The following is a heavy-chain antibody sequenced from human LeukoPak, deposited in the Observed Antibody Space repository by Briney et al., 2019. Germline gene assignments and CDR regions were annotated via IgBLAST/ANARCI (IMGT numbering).Heavy chain of an antibody. D-gene: IGHD6-19*01. CDR1: GFSLSTSGVG. CDR3: AHRRIAVAGNYFDY. J-gene: IGHJ4*02. V-gene: IGHV2-5*02. CDR2: IYWDDDK. Sequence: SGPTLVNPTQTLTLTCTFSGFSLSTSGVGVSWIRQPPGKALEWLALIYWDDDKRYSPSLKSRLTITKDTSKNQVVLTMTNMDPVDTATYYCAHRRIAVAGNYFDYWGQGTLVTVSS.